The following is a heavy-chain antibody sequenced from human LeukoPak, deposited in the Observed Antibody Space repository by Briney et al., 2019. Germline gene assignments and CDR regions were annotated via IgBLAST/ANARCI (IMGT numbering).Heavy chain of an antibody. CDR2: IYYSGST. V-gene: IGHV4-39*07. Sequence: SETLSLTCTVSGGSISSSSYYWGRIRQPPGKGLEWIGSIYYSGSTYYNPSLKSRVTISVDTSKNQFSLKLSSVTAADTAVYYCAPASTDLRHYYYYYMDVWGKGTTVTVSS. CDR3: APASTDLRHYYYYYMDV. D-gene: IGHD4-11*01. J-gene: IGHJ6*03. CDR1: GGSISSSSYY.